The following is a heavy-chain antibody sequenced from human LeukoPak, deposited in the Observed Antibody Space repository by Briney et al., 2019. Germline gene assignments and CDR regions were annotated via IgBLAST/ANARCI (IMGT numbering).Heavy chain of an antibody. J-gene: IGHJ5*02. CDR2: INYSGTI. D-gene: IGHD6-13*01. Sequence: PSETLSLTCTVFGGSFSSGPYYWAWVRQTPGMGLEWIGSINYSGTIYYNPSLKSRISVSIDTSKNQFSLKLMFVTAADTALYYCARRGAGLDWFDPWGQGTLVTVSS. V-gene: IGHV4-39*01. CDR3: ARRGAGLDWFDP. CDR1: GGSFSSGPYY.